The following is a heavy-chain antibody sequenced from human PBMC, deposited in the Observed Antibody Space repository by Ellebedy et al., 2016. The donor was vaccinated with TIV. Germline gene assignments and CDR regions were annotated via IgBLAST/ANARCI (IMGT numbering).Heavy chain of an antibody. Sequence: GSLRLXXTVSGGSISSSSYYWGWIRQPPGKGLEWIGSIYYSGSTYYNPSLKSRVTISVDTSKNQFSLKLSSVTAADTAVYYCARDLSTSSGYYRLDYWGQGTLVTVSS. CDR2: IYYSGST. D-gene: IGHD3-22*01. J-gene: IGHJ4*02. CDR3: ARDLSTSSGYYRLDY. CDR1: GGSISSSSYY. V-gene: IGHV4-39*07.